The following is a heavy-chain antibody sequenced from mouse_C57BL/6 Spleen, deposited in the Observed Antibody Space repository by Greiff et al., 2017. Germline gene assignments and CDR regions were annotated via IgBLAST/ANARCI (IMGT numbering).Heavy chain of an antibody. CDR3: ARQLRLRSAY. Sequence: QVQLQQPGAELVMPGASVKLSCKASGYTFTSYWMHWVKQRPGQGLEWIGEIDHSDSYTNYNQKFKGKSTLTVDKSSSTAYMQLSSLTSEDSAVYYCARQLRLRSAYWGQGTLVTVSA. CDR1: GYTFTSYW. CDR2: IDHSDSYT. J-gene: IGHJ3*01. D-gene: IGHD3-2*02. V-gene: IGHV1-69*01.